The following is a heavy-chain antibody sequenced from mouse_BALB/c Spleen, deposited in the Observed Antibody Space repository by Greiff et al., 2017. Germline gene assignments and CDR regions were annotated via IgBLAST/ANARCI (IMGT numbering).Heavy chain of an antibody. J-gene: IGHJ3*01. V-gene: IGHV1S137*01. Sequence: QVQLKESGAELVRPGASVKISCKGSGYTFTGYAMHWVKQSHGKSLEWIGVISTYYGDASYNQKFKGKATMTVDKSSSTAYMELARLTSEDSAIYYCARDELAWFAYWGQGTLVTVSA. CDR3: ARDELAWFAY. CDR2: ISTYYGDA. CDR1: GYTFTGYA. D-gene: IGHD4-1*01.